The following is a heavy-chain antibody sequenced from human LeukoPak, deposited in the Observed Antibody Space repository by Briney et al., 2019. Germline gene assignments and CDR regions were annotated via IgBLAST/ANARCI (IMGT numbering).Heavy chain of an antibody. CDR2: INPNSGGT. CDR3: ARDHGSSWSNWFDP. J-gene: IGHJ5*02. CDR1: GYTFTGYY. Sequence: AASVKVSCKASGYTFTGYYMHWVRQAPGQGLEWMGWINPNSGGTNYAQKFQGRVTMTRDTSISTAYMELSRLGSDDTAVYYCARDHGSSWSNWFDPWGQGTLVTVSS. D-gene: IGHD6-13*01. V-gene: IGHV1-2*02.